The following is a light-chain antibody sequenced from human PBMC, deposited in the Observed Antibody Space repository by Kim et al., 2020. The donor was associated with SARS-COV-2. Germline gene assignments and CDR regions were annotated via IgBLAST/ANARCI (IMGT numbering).Light chain of an antibody. CDR1: SSDVGSYNY. Sequence: GQSITIYCTGTSSDVGSYNYVSWYQQHPGKAPKLMIYDVSNRPSGVSNRFSGSKSGNTASLTISGLQAEDEADYYCSSYTSSSTPVFGGGTQLTVL. CDR2: DVS. V-gene: IGLV2-14*03. CDR3: SSYTSSSTPV. J-gene: IGLJ2*01.